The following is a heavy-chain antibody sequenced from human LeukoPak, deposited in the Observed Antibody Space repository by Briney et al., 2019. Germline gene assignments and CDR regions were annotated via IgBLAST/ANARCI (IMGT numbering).Heavy chain of an antibody. V-gene: IGHV5-51*01. Sequence: KGGESLKISCKGSGYSFTSYWIGWVRQMPGKGLEWMGIIYPGDSDTRYSPSFQGQVTISADKSISTAYLQWSSLKASDTAMYYCAIHQNYYDSSGYSDTIWGQGTMVTVSS. CDR2: IYPGDSDT. D-gene: IGHD3-22*01. CDR3: AIHQNYYDSSGYSDTI. J-gene: IGHJ3*02. CDR1: GYSFTSYW.